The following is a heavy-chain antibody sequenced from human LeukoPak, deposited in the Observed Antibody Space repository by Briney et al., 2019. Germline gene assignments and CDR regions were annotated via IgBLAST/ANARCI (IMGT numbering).Heavy chain of an antibody. V-gene: IGHV1-2*02. Sequence: GASVKVSCKASGYTFTGYYMHWVRQAPGQGLEWMGWINPNSGGTNYAQKFQGRVTMTRDTSISTAYMELSRLRSDDTAVYYCARDRVTIFGVVITVFDYWGQGTLVTVSS. CDR3: ARDRVTIFGVVITVFDY. D-gene: IGHD3-3*01. CDR1: GYTFTGYY. CDR2: INPNSGGT. J-gene: IGHJ4*02.